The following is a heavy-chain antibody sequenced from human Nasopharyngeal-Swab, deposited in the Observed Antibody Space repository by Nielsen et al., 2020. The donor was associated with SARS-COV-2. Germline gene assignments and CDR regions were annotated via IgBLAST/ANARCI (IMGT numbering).Heavy chain of an antibody. CDR2: ISGNSGSI. J-gene: IGHJ6*02. Sequence: SLKISCAASGFTFDDYAMHWVRQAPGKGLEWVSGISGNSGSIGYADSVKGRFTISRDNAKNSLYLQMNSLRAEDTALYYCARTREDFGVVRPDYYYYGMDVWGQGTTVTVSS. V-gene: IGHV3-9*01. CDR3: ARTREDFGVVRPDYYYYGMDV. D-gene: IGHD3-3*01. CDR1: GFTFDDYA.